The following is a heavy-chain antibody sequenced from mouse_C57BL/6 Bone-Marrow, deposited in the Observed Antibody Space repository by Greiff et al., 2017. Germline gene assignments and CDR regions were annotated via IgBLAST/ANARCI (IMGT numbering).Heavy chain of an antibody. CDR1: GYTFTSYW. CDR2: IDPSDSYT. J-gene: IGHJ3*01. CDR3: ASYDWFAY. V-gene: IGHV1-50*01. D-gene: IGHD2-3*01. Sequence: QVQLQQPGAELVKPGASVKLSCKASGYTFTSYWMQWVKQRPGQGLEWIGEIDPSDSYTNYNQKFKGKATLTVDTSSSTAYMQLSSLTSEYSAVYYCASYDWFAYWGQGTLVTVSA.